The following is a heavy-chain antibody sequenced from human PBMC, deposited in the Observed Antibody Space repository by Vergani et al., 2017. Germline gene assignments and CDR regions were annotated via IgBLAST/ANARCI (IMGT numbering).Heavy chain of an antibody. CDR3: ARDFPPFDS. CDR2: IYVSGIT. V-gene: IGHV4-61*02. J-gene: IGHJ4*02. Sequence: QVQLQESGPGLVKPSQTLSLTCTVSGASINNDFYYWHWIRQPAGKGLEWIGRIYVSGITDYNSSLQSRVSMSVDTSKNQFSLTLTSVTAADTAMYYCARDFPPFDSWGQGILVTVSS. D-gene: IGHD2/OR15-2a*01. CDR1: GASINNDFYY.